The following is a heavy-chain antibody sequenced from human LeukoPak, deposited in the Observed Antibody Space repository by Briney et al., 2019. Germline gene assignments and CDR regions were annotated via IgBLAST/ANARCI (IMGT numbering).Heavy chain of an antibody. D-gene: IGHD3-9*01. V-gene: IGHV3-48*03. Sequence: PGGSLRLSCAASGFTFSSYGMNWVRQAPGEGLEWVSYISSSGSTIYYADSVKGRFTISRDNAKNSLYLQMNSLRAEDTAVYYRARDHYDILTGYSHFDYWGQGTLVTVSS. CDR3: ARDHYDILTGYSHFDY. CDR2: ISSSGSTI. CDR1: GFTFSSYG. J-gene: IGHJ4*02.